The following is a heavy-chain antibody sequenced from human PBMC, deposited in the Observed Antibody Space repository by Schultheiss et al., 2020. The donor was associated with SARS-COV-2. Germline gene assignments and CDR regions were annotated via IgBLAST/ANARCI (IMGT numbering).Heavy chain of an antibody. Sequence: GGSLRLSCAASGFTFSSYAMSWVRQAPGKGLEWVSGISGSGGSTYYADSVKGRFTISRDNAKNSLYLQMNSLRAEDTALYYCAKDYSSSWYYFDYWGQGTLATVSS. D-gene: IGHD6-13*01. CDR3: AKDYSSSWYYFDY. V-gene: IGHV3-23*01. CDR1: GFTFSSYA. CDR2: ISGSGGST. J-gene: IGHJ4*02.